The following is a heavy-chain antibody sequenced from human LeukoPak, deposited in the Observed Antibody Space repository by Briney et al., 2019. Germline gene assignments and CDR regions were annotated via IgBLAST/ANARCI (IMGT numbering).Heavy chain of an antibody. V-gene: IGHV4-30-4*01. CDR3: ARDVAYYDSTGHPIGYMDV. CDR2: IFYSGST. J-gene: IGHJ6*03. Sequence: PSETLSLTCTVSGGSFSSGDYYWSWIRQPPGKGLEWIGYIFYSGSTYYNTSLKSRVSISFDTSKNQFSLRLSSVTAADTAVYYCARDVAYYDSTGHPIGYMDVWGKGTTVTVSS. D-gene: IGHD3-22*01. CDR1: GGSFSSGDYY.